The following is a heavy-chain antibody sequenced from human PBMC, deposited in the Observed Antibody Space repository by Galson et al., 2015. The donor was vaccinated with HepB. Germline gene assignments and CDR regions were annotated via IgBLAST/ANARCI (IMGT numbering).Heavy chain of an antibody. D-gene: IGHD2-2*01. Sequence: SVKVSCKASGYTFSDYYMHWVRQAPGQGLEWMGWINPNSGGTNYAQKFQGRVTMTRDTSINTAYMELNRLRSDDTAVYYCARDCRNTNCFGDYWGQGTQGTVSS. CDR2: INPNSGGT. J-gene: IGHJ4*02. CDR1: GYTFSDYY. CDR3: ARDCRNTNCFGDY. V-gene: IGHV1-2*02.